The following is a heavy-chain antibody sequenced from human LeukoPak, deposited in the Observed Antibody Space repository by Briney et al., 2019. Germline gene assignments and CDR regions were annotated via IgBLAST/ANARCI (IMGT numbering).Heavy chain of an antibody. CDR1: GFTFSSYG. Sequence: GGSLRLSCAASGFTFSSYGMNWVRQAPGKGLEWVSYISSSGSTIYYADSVKGRFTISRDNAKNSLYLQMNSLRAEDTAVYYCARDTTFSFDYWGQGTLVTVSS. CDR3: ARDTTFSFDY. V-gene: IGHV3-48*04. CDR2: ISSSGSTI. J-gene: IGHJ4*02. D-gene: IGHD2/OR15-2a*01.